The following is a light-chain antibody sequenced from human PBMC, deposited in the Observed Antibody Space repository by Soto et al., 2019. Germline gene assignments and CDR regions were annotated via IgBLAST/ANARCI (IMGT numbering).Light chain of an antibody. Sequence: VLTQPASVSGSPGQSITISCTGTSSDVGGYNYVSWYQQHPGKAPKLTIYEVTNRPSGVSNRFSGSKSGNTASLTISGLQAEDEADYYCSSYTSSSTLYVFGTGTKVTVL. V-gene: IGLV2-14*01. J-gene: IGLJ1*01. CDR2: EVT. CDR1: SSDVGGYNY. CDR3: SSYTSSSTLYV.